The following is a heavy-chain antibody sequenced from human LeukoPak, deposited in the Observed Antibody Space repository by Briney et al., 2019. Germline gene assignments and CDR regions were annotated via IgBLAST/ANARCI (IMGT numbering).Heavy chain of an antibody. V-gene: IGHV3-23*01. CDR1: GFTFSSYA. CDR3: AREVEVGATFSSGY. J-gene: IGHJ4*02. Sequence: GGSLRLSCAASGFTFSSYAMSWVRQAPGRGLEWASGISGSGGSTYYADSVKGRFTISRDNAKNSLYLQMNSLRAEDTAVYYCAREVEVGATFSSGYWGQGTLVTVSS. D-gene: IGHD1-26*01. CDR2: ISGSGGST.